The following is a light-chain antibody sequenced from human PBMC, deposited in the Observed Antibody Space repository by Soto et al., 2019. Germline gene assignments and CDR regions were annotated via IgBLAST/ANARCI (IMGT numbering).Light chain of an antibody. V-gene: IGKV3-20*01. CDR1: QSVSRSY. Sequence: ESVLTQSPGTLSWSPGERATLSCRARQSVSRSYLAWYQQKPGQAPRLLIYGASSRATGIPDRFSGSGSGTDFTLTISRLEPEDFAVYYCQQYGSSPWTFGQGTKVEIK. J-gene: IGKJ1*01. CDR2: GAS. CDR3: QQYGSSPWT.